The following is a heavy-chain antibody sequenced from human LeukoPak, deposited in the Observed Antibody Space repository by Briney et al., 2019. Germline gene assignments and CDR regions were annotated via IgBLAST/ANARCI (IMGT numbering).Heavy chain of an antibody. J-gene: IGHJ4*02. D-gene: IGHD3-22*01. CDR2: INPSGGST. CDR1: GYTFTSYY. CDR3: VRGLLLITMIVVVIWDQYYFDY. V-gene: IGHV1-46*01. Sequence: GASVTVSCKASGYTFTSYYMHWVRQAPGQGLEWMGLINPSGGSTSYAQKFQGRVTMTRDTSTSTVYMELSSLRAEDTAVYYCVRGLLLITMIVVVIWDQYYFDYWGQGTLVTVSS.